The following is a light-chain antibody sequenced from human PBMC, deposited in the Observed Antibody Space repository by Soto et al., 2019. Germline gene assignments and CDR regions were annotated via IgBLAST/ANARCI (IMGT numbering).Light chain of an antibody. CDR2: DVT. CDR1: SNDIGTYNY. V-gene: IGLV2-14*03. CDR3: SSCTSSTTHVT. J-gene: IGLJ2*01. Sequence: QAVVTQPASVSGSPGQSITISCTGTSNDIGTYNYVSWYQQHPGKAPKLMIYDVTARPSGVSNRFSGSKSGNTASLTISGLQPDDEADYYCSSCTSSTTHVTFGGGTQLTVL.